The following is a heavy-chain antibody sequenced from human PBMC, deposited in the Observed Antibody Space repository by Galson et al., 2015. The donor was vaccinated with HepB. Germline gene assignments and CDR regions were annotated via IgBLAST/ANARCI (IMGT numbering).Heavy chain of an antibody. CDR2: ISAYNGNT. D-gene: IGHD6-19*01. Sequence: SVKVSCKASGYTFSTYGITWVRQAPGQGLEWMGWISAYNGNTNYAQKVQGRVTMTTDTSTSTAYMELRSLRSDDTAVYYCARRRGRSNGWSYFDSWGQGTLVTVSS. J-gene: IGHJ4*02. CDR3: ARRRGRSNGWSYFDS. V-gene: IGHV1-18*01. CDR1: GYTFSTYG.